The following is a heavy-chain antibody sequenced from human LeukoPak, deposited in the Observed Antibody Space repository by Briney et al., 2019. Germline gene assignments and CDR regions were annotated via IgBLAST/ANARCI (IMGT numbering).Heavy chain of an antibody. CDR2: IYASGGT. J-gene: IGHJ4*02. Sequence: SETLSLTCSVSGASISKYYWSWIRQPAGRGLEWIGRIYASGGTNYNPSLKSRVTMSVDTSKSQFSLKLSSVTAADTAVYYCARSYDISGYYYNFDYWGQGTLVTVSS. V-gene: IGHV4-4*07. CDR3: ARSYDISGYYYNFDY. CDR1: GASISKYY. D-gene: IGHD3-22*01.